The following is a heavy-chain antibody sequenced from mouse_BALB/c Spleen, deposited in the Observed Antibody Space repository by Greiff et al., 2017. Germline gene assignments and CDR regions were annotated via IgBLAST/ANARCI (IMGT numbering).Heavy chain of an antibody. CDR3: ARDQLFAY. CDR1: GYSITSGYY. Sequence: EVQVVESGPGLVKPSQSLSLTCSVTGYSITSGYYWNWIRQFPGNKLEWMGYISYDGSNNYNPSLKNRISITRDTSKNQFFLKLNSVTTEDTATYYCARDQLFAYWGQGTLVTVSA. J-gene: IGHJ3*01. CDR2: ISYDGSN. D-gene: IGHD4-1*02. V-gene: IGHV3-6*02.